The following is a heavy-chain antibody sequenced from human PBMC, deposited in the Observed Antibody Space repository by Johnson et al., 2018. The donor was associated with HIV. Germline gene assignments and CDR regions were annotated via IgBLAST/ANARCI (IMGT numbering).Heavy chain of an antibody. V-gene: IGHV3-30-3*01. D-gene: IGHD5/OR15-5a*01. J-gene: IGHJ3*02. Sequence: QVQLVESGGGLVQPGGSLRLSCAASGFTFSSYAMHWVRQAPGKGLEWVAVISYDGSNKYYADSVKGRFTISRDNSKNTLYLQMNSLRAEDTAVYYCARGVLAFDIWGQGTMVTVSS. CDR3: ARGVLAFDI. CDR2: ISYDGSNK. CDR1: GFTFSSYA.